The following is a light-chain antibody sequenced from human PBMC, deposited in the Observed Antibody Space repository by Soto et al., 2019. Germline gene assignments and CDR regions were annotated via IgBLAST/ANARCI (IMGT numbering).Light chain of an antibody. Sequence: QSALTQPASVSGSPGQSITISCTGTGSDVGSYNLVSWYQQHPGKAPKLMIYEVNNRPSGISSRFSGSKSGNTASLTISGLQADDEADYFCASYITSTTLEMVFGGGTKLTVL. V-gene: IGLV2-14*02. CDR1: GSDVGSYNL. CDR3: ASYITSTTLEMV. CDR2: EVN. J-gene: IGLJ3*02.